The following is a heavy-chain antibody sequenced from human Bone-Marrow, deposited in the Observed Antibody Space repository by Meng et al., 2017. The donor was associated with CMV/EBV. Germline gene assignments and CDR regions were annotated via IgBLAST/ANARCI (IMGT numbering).Heavy chain of an antibody. CDR2: IYHSGST. J-gene: IGHJ4*02. V-gene: IGHV4-34*11. CDR1: GGSFSGYY. D-gene: IGHD6-6*01. CDR3: AREYTNSSAHLGDYFDY. Sequence: SETLSLTCAVYGGSFSGYYWGWIRQPPGKGLEWIGSIYHSGSTYYNPSLKSRVTISVDTSKNQFSLNLTSVTAADTAVYYCAREYTNSSAHLGDYFDYWGQGTLVTVSS.